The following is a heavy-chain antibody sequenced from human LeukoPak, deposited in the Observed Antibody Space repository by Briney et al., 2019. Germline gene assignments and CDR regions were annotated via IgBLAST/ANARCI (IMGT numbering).Heavy chain of an antibody. J-gene: IGHJ4*02. CDR1: GFTFSDFW. CDR2: ISYDGSNK. D-gene: IGHD3-10*01. CDR3: AKDPYGSELIYYFDY. V-gene: IGHV3-30*18. Sequence: PGGSLRLSCAASGFTFSDFWMHWVRQAPGKGLEWVAVISYDGSNKYYADSVKGRFTISRDNSKNTLYLQMNSLRAEDTAVYYCAKDPYGSELIYYFDYWGQGTLVTVSS.